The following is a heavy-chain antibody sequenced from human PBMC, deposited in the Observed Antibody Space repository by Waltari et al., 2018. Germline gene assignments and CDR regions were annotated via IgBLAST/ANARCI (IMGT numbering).Heavy chain of an antibody. CDR3: AKGYCSGGSCYPDAFDI. CDR2: IIPIFGTA. CDR1: GGTFSSYA. J-gene: IGHJ3*02. V-gene: IGHV1-69*01. D-gene: IGHD2-15*01. Sequence: QVQLVQSGAEVKKPGSSVKVSCKASGGTFSSYAISWVLQAPGQGLEWMGGIIPIFGTANYAQKFQGRVTITADESTSTAYMELSSLRSEDTAVYYCAKGYCSGGSCYPDAFDIWGQGTMVTVSS.